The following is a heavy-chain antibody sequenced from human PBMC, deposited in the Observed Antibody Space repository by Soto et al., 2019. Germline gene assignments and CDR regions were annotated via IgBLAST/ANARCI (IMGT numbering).Heavy chain of an antibody. D-gene: IGHD3-10*01. CDR1: GGTFSSYA. CDR3: ATEYGSGAYYFDY. J-gene: IGHJ4*02. CDR2: IIPIFGTA. Sequence: SVKVSRKASGGTFSSYAISWVRQAPGQGLEWMGGIIPIFGTANYAQKFQGRVTITADESTSTAYMELSSLRSEDTAVYYCATEYGSGAYYFDYWGQGTLVTVSS. V-gene: IGHV1-69*13.